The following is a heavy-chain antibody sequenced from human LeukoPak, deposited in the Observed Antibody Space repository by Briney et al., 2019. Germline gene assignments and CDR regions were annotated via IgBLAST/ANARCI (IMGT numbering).Heavy chain of an antibody. V-gene: IGHV4-4*02. CDR2: IYYSGRT. J-gene: IGHJ4*02. CDR3: AKRPVAPYYFDY. D-gene: IGHD6-19*01. Sequence: RTSGTLSLTCGVSGGSISSGYWWSWIRQPPGKGLGWIGEIYYSGRTKYNPSIKSRVNILVDKSKNQFSLKLNSVTAADTAVYYCAKRPVAPYYFDYWGQGALVTVSS. CDR1: GGSISSGYW.